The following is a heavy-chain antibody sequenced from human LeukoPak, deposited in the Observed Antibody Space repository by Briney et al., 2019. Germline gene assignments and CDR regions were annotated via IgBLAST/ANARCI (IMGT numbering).Heavy chain of an antibody. J-gene: IGHJ4*02. D-gene: IGHD5-12*01. Sequence: ASVKVSCKVSGYTLTELSMHWVRQAPGKGLEWMGGFDPEDGETIYAQKFQGRVTMTEDTSTDTAYMELSSLRSEDTAVYYCATDLSAYSGYDPNLAPYFDCWGQGTLVTVSS. CDR1: GYTLTELS. CDR2: FDPEDGET. CDR3: ATDLSAYSGYDPNLAPYFDC. V-gene: IGHV1-24*01.